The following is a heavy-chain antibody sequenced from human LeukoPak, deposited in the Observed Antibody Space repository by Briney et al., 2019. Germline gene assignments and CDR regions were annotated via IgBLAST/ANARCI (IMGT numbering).Heavy chain of an antibody. CDR2: INPNSGGS. V-gene: IGHV1-2*02. Sequence: ASVKVSCKASGYTFTGYHMHWVRQTPGQGLEWVGWINPNSGGSNYTQKLQGRVTMTTDTSTSTAYMELRSLRSDDTAVYYCARAATHPRAWFDPWGQGTLVTVSS. J-gene: IGHJ5*02. D-gene: IGHD2-15*01. CDR1: GYTFTGYH. CDR3: ARAATHPRAWFDP.